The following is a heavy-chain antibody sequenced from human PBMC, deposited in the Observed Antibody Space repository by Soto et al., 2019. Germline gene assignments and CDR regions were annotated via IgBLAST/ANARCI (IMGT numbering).Heavy chain of an antibody. Sequence: QVQLVQSGAEVKKPGSSVKVSCKASGGTFSSYTISWVRQAPGQGLEWMGRIIPILGIANYAQKFQGRVQITADKSTSTAYMELSSLRSEDTAVYYCAREKGDGYNLDYWGQGTLVTVSS. CDR3: AREKGDGYNLDY. CDR2: IIPILGIA. V-gene: IGHV1-69*08. CDR1: GGTFSSYT. D-gene: IGHD5-12*01. J-gene: IGHJ4*02.